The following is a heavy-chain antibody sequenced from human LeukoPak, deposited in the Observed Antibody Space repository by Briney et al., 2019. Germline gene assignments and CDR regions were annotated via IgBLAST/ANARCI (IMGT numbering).Heavy chain of an antibody. V-gene: IGHV2-5*02. D-gene: IGHD5-18*01. CDR3: AHRITDTAMADFHY. Sequence: SGPTLVKPTQTLTLTCTFSGFSLSTSGVVVGWIRQPPGKALEWLALIYWDDDKRYSPSLKGRLTITKDTSKNQVVLTMTNMDPVDTATYYCAHRITDTAMADFHYWGQGTLVTVSS. CDR2: IYWDDDK. J-gene: IGHJ4*02. CDR1: GFSLSTSGVV.